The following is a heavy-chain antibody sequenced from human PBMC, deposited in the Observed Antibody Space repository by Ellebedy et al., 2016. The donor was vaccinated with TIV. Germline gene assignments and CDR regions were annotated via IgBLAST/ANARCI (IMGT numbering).Heavy chain of an antibody. J-gene: IGHJ4*02. Sequence: SETLSLXXTVSGGSISSYYWSWIRQPPGKGLEWIGYIYYSGSTNYNPSLKSRVTISVDTSKNQFSLKLSSVTAADTAVYYCARMYSSGWYYFDYWGQGTLVTVSS. CDR2: IYYSGST. V-gene: IGHV4-59*01. CDR1: GGSISSYY. CDR3: ARMYSSGWYYFDY. D-gene: IGHD6-19*01.